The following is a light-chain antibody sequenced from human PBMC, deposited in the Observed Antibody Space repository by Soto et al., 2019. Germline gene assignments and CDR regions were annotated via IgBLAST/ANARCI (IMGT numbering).Light chain of an antibody. Sequence: QSSLTHPPSVSAAPGQKVTISCSGSSSNIGNNYVSWYQQLPGTAPKLLIYDNNKRPSGIPDRFSGSKSGTSATLGITGLQTGDEADYYCGTWDSSLSVYVFGTGTKVTVL. V-gene: IGLV1-51*01. CDR2: DNN. CDR3: GTWDSSLSVYV. CDR1: SSNIGNNY. J-gene: IGLJ1*01.